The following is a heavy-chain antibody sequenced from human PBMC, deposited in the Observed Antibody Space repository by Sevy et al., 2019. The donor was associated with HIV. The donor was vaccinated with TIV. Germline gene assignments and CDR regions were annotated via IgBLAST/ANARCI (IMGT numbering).Heavy chain of an antibody. CDR2: IYYSGST. CDR3: ARLFAAAHFDY. Sequence: SETLSLTCTVSGGSISSSGYYWGWIRQPPGKGLEWIGSIYYSGSTYYNPSLKSRVTISVDTSKNQFSLKLSSVTAADTAVYYCARLFAAAHFDYWGQGTLVTVSS. CDR1: GGSISSSGYY. V-gene: IGHV4-39*01. D-gene: IGHD6-13*01. J-gene: IGHJ4*02.